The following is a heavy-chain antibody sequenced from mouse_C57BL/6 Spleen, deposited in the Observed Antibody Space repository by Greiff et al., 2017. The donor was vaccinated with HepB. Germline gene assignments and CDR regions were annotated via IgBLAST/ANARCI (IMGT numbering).Heavy chain of an antibody. CDR3: ARGVLRFYAMDY. D-gene: IGHD1-1*01. CDR2: IYPGDGDT. V-gene: IGHV1-82*01. Sequence: QVQLKHSGPELVKPGASVKISCKASGYAFSSSWMNWVKQRPGKGLEWIGRIYPGDGDTNYNGKFKGKATLTADKSSSTAYMQLSSLTSEDSAVYFCARGVLRFYAMDYWGQGTSVTVSS. J-gene: IGHJ4*01. CDR1: GYAFSSSW.